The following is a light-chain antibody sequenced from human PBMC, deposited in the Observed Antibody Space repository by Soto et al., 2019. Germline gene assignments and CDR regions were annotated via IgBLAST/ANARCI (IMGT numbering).Light chain of an antibody. CDR3: QQRNSYPIT. CDR1: QGINNY. Sequence: DIQLTQSPSFLSASIGDGITITCRASQGINNYLAWYQQKPGKAPKLLIHTASTLQSGVPSRFSSSGAETEFTLTISSLQPEDFATYYCQQRNSYPITFGQGTRLEIK. CDR2: TAS. J-gene: IGKJ5*01. V-gene: IGKV1-9*01.